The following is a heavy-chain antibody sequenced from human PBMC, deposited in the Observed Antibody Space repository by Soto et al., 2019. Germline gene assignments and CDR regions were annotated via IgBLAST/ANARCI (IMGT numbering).Heavy chain of an antibody. D-gene: IGHD2-2*01. J-gene: IGHJ6*02. Sequence: QITLKESGPALVKPTQTLTPTCTFSGFSLNTYGVGVGWISQPPGKTLEWLALIYWDDDKRYSPSLKSRLTITKDTSKDQVVLTMTNMDPVDTATYYCARSSPDQGYFYGVDVWGQGTTVTVSS. CDR3: ARSSPDQGYFYGVDV. V-gene: IGHV2-5*02. CDR2: IYWDDDK. CDR1: GFSLNTYGVG.